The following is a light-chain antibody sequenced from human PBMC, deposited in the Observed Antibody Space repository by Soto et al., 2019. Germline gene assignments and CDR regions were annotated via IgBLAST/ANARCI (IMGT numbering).Light chain of an antibody. CDR3: ATWDRSLSVGV. CDR2: DND. V-gene: IGLV1-51*01. CDR1: SSNIGNNY. J-gene: IGLJ2*01. Sequence: QSVLTQPPSVSAAPGQTVTISCSGSSSNIGNNYVFWYQQLPGTAPKLLIYDNDKRPSGTPDRFSGSKSGTSATLGITGLQTGDEADYYCATWDRSLSVGVFGGGTKVTVL.